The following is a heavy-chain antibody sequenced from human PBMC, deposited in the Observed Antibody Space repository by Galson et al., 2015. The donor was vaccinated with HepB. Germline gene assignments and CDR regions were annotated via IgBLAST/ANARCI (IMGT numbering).Heavy chain of an antibody. D-gene: IGHD6-13*01. J-gene: IGHJ6*03. CDR1: GFTLSSYW. CDR2: IKHDGSEQ. CDR3: ARAFGYSSSWYNFYYMDV. V-gene: IGHV3-7*01. Sequence: SLRLSCAASGFTLSSYWMSWVRQAPGKGLEWVANIKHDGSEQYYVDSVTGRFTISRDNAKNSLYLQMNSLRAEGAAVYYCARAFGYSSSWYNFYYMDVWGKGTTVTVSS.